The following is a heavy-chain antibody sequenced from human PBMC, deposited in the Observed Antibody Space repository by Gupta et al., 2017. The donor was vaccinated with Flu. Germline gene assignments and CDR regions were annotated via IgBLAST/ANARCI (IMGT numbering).Heavy chain of an antibody. CDR2: ISGSSDYI. CDR3: ARSLYLTTSTSSYFDY. V-gene: IGHV3-21*01. CDR1: GFTFRSYS. J-gene: IGHJ4*02. D-gene: IGHD4-17*01. Sequence: EVRLVESGGGLVKPGGSLRLSCAASGFTFRSYSMNWVRQAPGKGLEWLSSISGSSDYIYYGDSVKGRFTISRDSAENSLYLQMNSLRAEDTAVYYCARSLYLTTSTSSYFDYWGQGTLVTVSS.